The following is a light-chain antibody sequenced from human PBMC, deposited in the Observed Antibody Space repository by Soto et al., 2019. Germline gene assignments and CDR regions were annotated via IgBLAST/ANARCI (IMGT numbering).Light chain of an antibody. J-gene: IGKJ2*01. CDR3: QHSYITPYT. CDR2: AAS. CDR1: QSISDY. Sequence: DIQMTQSPSSLSASVGDRVTITCRTSQSISDYLNWYQQKPGKAPKLLIYAASTLQSGVPSRFTGSGSGTDFTITISSLQPEDFATYYCQHSYITPYTFGQGTTVEIK. V-gene: IGKV1-39*01.